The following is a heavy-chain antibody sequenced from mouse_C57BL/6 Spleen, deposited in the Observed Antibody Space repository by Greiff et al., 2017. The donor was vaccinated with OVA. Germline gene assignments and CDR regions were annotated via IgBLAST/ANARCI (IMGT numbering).Heavy chain of an antibody. D-gene: IGHD2-4*01. Sequence: QVQLQQSGPGLVQPSQSLSITCTVSGFSLTSYGVHWVRPSPGTGLEWLGVIWRGGSTDSNAAFISRLSISKDNSKSQVFFKMNSLQADDTARDYCARLYYDYGEWYFDVWGTGTTVTVPS. V-gene: IGHV2-2*01. CDR3: ARLYYDYGEWYFDV. CDR2: IWRGGST. J-gene: IGHJ1*03. CDR1: GFSLTSYG.